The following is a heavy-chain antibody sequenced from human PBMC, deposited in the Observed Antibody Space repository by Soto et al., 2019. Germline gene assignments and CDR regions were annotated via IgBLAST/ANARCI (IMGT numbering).Heavy chain of an antibody. CDR3: ASSNIVAAPYGMDV. CDR1: GYPFTSYV. V-gene: IGHV1-18*01. D-gene: IGHD6-13*01. CDR2: ISAYNGNT. J-gene: IGHJ6*02. Sequence: GASLKVSCKSSGYPFTSYVISWVRQAPGQGLEWMGWISAYNGNTNYAQKLQGRVTMTTDTSTSTAYMELRSLRSDDTAVYYCASSNIVAAPYGMDVWGQGTTVTVSS.